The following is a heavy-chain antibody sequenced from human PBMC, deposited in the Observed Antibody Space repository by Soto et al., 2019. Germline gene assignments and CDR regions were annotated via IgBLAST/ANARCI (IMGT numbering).Heavy chain of an antibody. V-gene: IGHV3-11*01. CDR3: ARGRTSYYDILTGYSYYYYYYYMDV. CDR1: GFTFSDYY. CDR2: ISSSGSTI. Sequence: PVGSLRLSCAASGFTFSDYYMSWTRQAPGKGLEWVSYISSSGSTIYYADSVKGRFTISRDNAKNSLYLQMNSLRAEDTAVYYCARGRTSYYDILTGYSYYYYYYYMDVWGKGTTVTVSS. D-gene: IGHD3-9*01. J-gene: IGHJ6*03.